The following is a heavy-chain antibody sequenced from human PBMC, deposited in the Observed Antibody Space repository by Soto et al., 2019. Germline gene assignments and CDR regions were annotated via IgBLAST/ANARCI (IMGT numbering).Heavy chain of an antibody. Sequence: GGSLRLSCAASGSTFSSYGMHWVRQAPGKGLEWVAVIWYDGSNKYYADSVKGRFTISRDNSKNTLYLQMNSLRAEDTAVYYCARDLPDAYSSGSPFDYWGQGTLVTVSS. J-gene: IGHJ4*02. CDR3: ARDLPDAYSSGSPFDY. D-gene: IGHD3-22*01. V-gene: IGHV3-33*01. CDR2: IWYDGSNK. CDR1: GSTFSSYG.